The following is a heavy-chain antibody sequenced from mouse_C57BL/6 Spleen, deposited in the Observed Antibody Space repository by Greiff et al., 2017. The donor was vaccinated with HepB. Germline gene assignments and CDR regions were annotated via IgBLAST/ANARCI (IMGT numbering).Heavy chain of an antibody. V-gene: IGHV5-17*01. CDR2: ISSGSSTI. CDR3: ARKVPNYGSNMDY. J-gene: IGHJ4*01. Sequence: EVQLVESGGGLVKPGGSLKLSCAASGFTFSDYGMHWVRQAPEKGLEWVAYISSGSSTIYYADTVKGRFTISRDTAKNTLFLQMTSLRSEDTAIYYCARKVPNYGSNMDYWGQGTSVTVSS. D-gene: IGHD1-1*01. CDR1: GFTFSDYG.